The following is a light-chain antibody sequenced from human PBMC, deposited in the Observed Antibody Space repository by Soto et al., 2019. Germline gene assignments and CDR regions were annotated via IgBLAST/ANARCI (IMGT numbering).Light chain of an antibody. CDR2: AAS. J-gene: IGKJ2*01. V-gene: IGKV1-39*01. CDR3: QQFNKYPYT. Sequence: DIQMTQSPSSLSASVGDRVTITCRASQSISSYLNWYQQKPGKAPKLLIYAASSLQSGVPSRFSGSGSGTDFTLTISSLQPEDFATYYCQQFNKYPYTFGQGTKVDIK. CDR1: QSISSY.